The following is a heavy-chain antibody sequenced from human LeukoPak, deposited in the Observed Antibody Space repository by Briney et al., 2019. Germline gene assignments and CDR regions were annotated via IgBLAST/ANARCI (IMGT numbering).Heavy chain of an antibody. CDR1: GGSISSSSYY. V-gene: IGHV4-39*01. CDR2: IYYSGST. D-gene: IGHD3-22*01. CDR3: ARQPILRITMILGASPPDC. Sequence: SEMRSLTCTVSGGSISSSSYYWGWIRQPPGKGLEWIGRIYYSGSTYYNPSLKSRATISVDTSKNQLSLKLSAVTAADTAVYYCARQPILRITMILGASPPDCCGQRRLVSVSS. J-gene: IGHJ4*01.